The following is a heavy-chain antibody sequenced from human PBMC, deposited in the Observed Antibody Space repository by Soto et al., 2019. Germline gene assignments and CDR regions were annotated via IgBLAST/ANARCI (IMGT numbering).Heavy chain of an antibody. Sequence: SETLSLTCTVSGGSISSGYYYWSWIRQPPGKGLEWIGYIYYSGSTYYNPSLKSRVTISVDTSKNQFSLKLSSVTAADTAVYYCARDRGYCSGGSCYEWFDPWGQGTQVTVCS. V-gene: IGHV4-30-4*01. J-gene: IGHJ5*02. CDR2: IYYSGST. CDR3: ARDRGYCSGGSCYEWFDP. CDR1: GGSISSGYYY. D-gene: IGHD2-15*01.